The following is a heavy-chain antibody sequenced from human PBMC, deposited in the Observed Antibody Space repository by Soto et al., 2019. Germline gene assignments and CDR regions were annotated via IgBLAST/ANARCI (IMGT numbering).Heavy chain of an antibody. V-gene: IGHV4-34*01. Sequence: QVQLQQWGAGLLKPAETLSLTCGVYGGSFSGYYWSWIRQPPGKGLEWIGEINHSGFTNYNPSLKSRVTMSVDTSKDQFSLEMRSVTAADTAVYYCARFPFDRSSWTNPRYFDYWGQGTLVTVSS. CDR2: INHSGFT. D-gene: IGHD6-13*01. CDR1: GGSFSGYY. J-gene: IGHJ4*02. CDR3: ARFPFDRSSWTNPRYFDY.